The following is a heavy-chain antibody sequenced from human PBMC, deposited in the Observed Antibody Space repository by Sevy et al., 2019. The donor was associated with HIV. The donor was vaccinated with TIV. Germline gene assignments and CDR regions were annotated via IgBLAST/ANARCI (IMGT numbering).Heavy chain of an antibody. J-gene: IGHJ1*01. CDR1: GFTFSSRW. CDR3: ASLLGSATTLPS. Sequence: GGSLRLSCAASGFTFSSRWMSWVRQAPGKGLEWVASINPDGSQTHYLESVRGRFTLSRENGKTSLFLQVNSLRGEDTVLYYCASLLGSATTLPSWGKGTLV. D-gene: IGHD4-4*01. V-gene: IGHV3-7*01. CDR2: INPDGSQT.